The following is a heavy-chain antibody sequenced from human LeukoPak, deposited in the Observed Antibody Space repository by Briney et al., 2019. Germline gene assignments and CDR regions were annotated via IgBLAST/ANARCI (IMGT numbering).Heavy chain of an antibody. J-gene: IGHJ4*02. CDR3: ARDRFGLGIDY. V-gene: IGHV4-61*02. Sequence: PSQTLSLTCTVSGGSISSGSYYWSWIRQPAGKGLEWIGRIYTSGSTNYNPSLKSRVTISVDTSKNQFSLKLSSVTAADTAVYYCARDRFGLGIDYWGQGTLVTVSS. CDR2: IYTSGST. CDR1: GGSISSGSYY. D-gene: IGHD3-10*01.